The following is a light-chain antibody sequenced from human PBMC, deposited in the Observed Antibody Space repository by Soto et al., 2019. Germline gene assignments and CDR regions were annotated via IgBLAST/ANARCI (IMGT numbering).Light chain of an antibody. CDR3: QQANSFPLT. CDR2: SSS. J-gene: IGKJ3*01. CDR1: QGISTW. Sequence: DIQMTQSPSFMSASVGDRVTIACRASQGISTWVVWYQQKPGAAPKLLIHSSSNLQSGVPSRFSGSGSGTDFTLTISSLQPEDFATYYCQQANSFPLTFGPGTKVDN. V-gene: IGKV1-12*01.